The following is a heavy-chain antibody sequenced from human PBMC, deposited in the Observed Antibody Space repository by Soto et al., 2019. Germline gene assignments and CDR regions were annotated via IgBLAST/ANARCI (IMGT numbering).Heavy chain of an antibody. CDR3: ARDGGYPTATRAYFDY. Sequence: GGSLRLSCAASGFTFSSYGMHWVRQAPGKGLEWVAVIWYDGSNKYYADSVKGRFTISRDNSKNTLYLQMNSLRAEDTAVYYCARDGGYPTATRAYFDYWGQGTLVTVSS. CDR2: IWYDGSNK. D-gene: IGHD4-17*01. J-gene: IGHJ4*02. V-gene: IGHV3-33*01. CDR1: GFTFSSYG.